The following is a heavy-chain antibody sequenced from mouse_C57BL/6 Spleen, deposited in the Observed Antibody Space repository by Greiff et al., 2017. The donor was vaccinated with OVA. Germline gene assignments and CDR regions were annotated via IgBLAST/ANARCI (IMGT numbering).Heavy chain of an antibody. CDR1: GYTFTSYW. J-gene: IGHJ3*01. CDR3: ARGDYGYGLAY. Sequence: VQLQQSGAELVMPGASVKLSCKASGYTFTSYWMHWVKQRPGQGLEWIGEIDPSDSYTNYNQKFKGKSTLTVDKSSSTAYMQLSSLTSEDSAVYCCARGDYGYGLAYWGQGTLVTVSA. D-gene: IGHD2-2*01. CDR2: IDPSDSYT. V-gene: IGHV1-69*01.